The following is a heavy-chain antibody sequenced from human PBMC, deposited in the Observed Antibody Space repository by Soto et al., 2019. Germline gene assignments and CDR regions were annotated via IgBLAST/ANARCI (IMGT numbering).Heavy chain of an antibody. CDR2: IYYSGST. V-gene: IGHV4-30-4*01. Sequence: PSETLSLTCTVSCGSISSGDYYWSWIRQPPGKGLEWIGYIYYSGSTYYNPSLKSRVTISVDTSKNQFSLKLSSVTAADTAVYYCARVNVVGYYYGMDVWGQGTTVTVSS. D-gene: IGHD2-21*01. CDR3: ARVNVVGYYYGMDV. J-gene: IGHJ6*02. CDR1: CGSISSGDYY.